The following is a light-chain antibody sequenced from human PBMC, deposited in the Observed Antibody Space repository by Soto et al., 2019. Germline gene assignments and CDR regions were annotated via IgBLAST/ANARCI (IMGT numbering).Light chain of an antibody. CDR3: QQYQIDWT. CDR2: DAS. CDR1: QRVTTC. V-gene: IGKV1-5*01. Sequence: DIQMTQSPSTLYASVGGRVSITCLASQRVTTCLAWYQQKPGKAPTLLIYDASSLQSGVPSRFSGSGSGTEFTLTISSLQPDDFATYYCQQYQIDWTFGQGTKVDIK. J-gene: IGKJ1*01.